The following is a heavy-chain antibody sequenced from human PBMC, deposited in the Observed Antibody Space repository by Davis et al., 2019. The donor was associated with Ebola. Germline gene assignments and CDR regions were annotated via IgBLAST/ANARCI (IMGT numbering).Heavy chain of an antibody. D-gene: IGHD6-13*01. CDR1: GGSINSSSYY. V-gene: IGHV4-39*01. CDR2: ISYRGSI. J-gene: IGHJ5*02. CDR3: ARRGTSSWYAGWFDP. Sequence: MPSETLSLTCSVSGGSINSSSYYWGWIRQPPGKGLEWIGSISYRGSISYNPSLKSRLTISIDASKNQFSLKLSAVTAADTAMYYCARRGTSSWYAGWFDPWGQGTLVTVSS.